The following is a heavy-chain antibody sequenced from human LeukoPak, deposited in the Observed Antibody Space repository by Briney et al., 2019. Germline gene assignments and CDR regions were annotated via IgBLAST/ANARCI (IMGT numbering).Heavy chain of an antibody. CDR3: ARDSVDNCSGGSCYSGGLDP. J-gene: IGHJ5*02. CDR2: IYTSGST. CDR1: GGSISSGSYY. Sequence: SQTLSLTCTVSGGSISSGSYYWSWIRQPAGKGLEWIGRIYTSGSTNYNPSVKSGVTISTNTSKNWLSLKLIPVTAADTAVYYWARDSVDNCSGGSCYSGGLDPWGQGTLVTVSS. V-gene: IGHV4-61*02. D-gene: IGHD2-15*01.